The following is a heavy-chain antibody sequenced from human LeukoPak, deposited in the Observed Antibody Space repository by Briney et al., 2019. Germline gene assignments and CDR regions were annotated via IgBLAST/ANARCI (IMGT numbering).Heavy chain of an antibody. V-gene: IGHV3-53*01. D-gene: IGHD5-12*01. J-gene: IGHJ4*02. CDR3: AKVVSGYRFDY. Sequence: GRSLRLSCAASGFTVSTNYMTWVRQAPGKGLEWVSVIYSGGTTYYAASVKGRFTISRDNSQNTLYLQMNTLRAEDTAVYYCAKVVSGYRFDYWGQGTLVTVSS. CDR1: GFTVSTNY. CDR2: IYSGGTT.